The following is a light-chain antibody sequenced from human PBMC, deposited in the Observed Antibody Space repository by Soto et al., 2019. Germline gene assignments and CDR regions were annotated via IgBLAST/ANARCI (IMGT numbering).Light chain of an antibody. CDR2: GAS. CDR1: QSLGSSY. CDR3: QHYGSPPRT. J-gene: IGKJ1*01. Sequence: EIVLTQSPGTLSLSPGERATLSCRASQSLGSSYLAWYQQKPGQTPRLLIYGASSRATGIPDRFSGSGSGTDFTLTISRLEPEDFAMYYCQHYGSPPRTFGQRTKVEIK. V-gene: IGKV3-20*01.